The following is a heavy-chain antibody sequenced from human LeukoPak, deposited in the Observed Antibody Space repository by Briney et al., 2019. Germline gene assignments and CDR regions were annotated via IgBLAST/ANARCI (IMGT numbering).Heavy chain of an antibody. CDR3: ASPPADTIFGEAGAFDI. V-gene: IGHV1-69*05. CDR2: IIPIFGTA. J-gene: IGHJ3*02. CDR1: GGTFSSYA. Sequence: ASVKVSCKASGGTFSSYAISWVRQAPGQGLEWMGGIIPIFGTANYAQKFQGRVTITTDESTSTAYMELSSLRSEDTAVYYCASPPADTIFGEAGAFDIWGQGTMVTVSS. D-gene: IGHD3-3*01.